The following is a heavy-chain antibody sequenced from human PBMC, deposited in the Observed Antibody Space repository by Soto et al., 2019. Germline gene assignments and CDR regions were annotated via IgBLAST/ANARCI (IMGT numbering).Heavy chain of an antibody. CDR1: GGSFSGYY. Sequence: SETLSLTCAVYGGSFSGYYWSWIRQPPGRGLEWIGEINHSGSTNYNPSLKSRVTISVDTSKNQFSLKLSSVTAADTAVYYCARVWGGAFDIWGQGTMVTVSS. CDR3: ARVWGGAFDI. D-gene: IGHD3-10*01. CDR2: INHSGST. V-gene: IGHV4-34*01. J-gene: IGHJ3*02.